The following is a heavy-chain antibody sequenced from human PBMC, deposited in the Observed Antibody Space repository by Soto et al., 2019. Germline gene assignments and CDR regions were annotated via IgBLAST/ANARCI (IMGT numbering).Heavy chain of an antibody. CDR2: ISYDGSNK. CDR1: GFTFSSYA. CDR3: ARDSMTLRIAAPDY. J-gene: IGHJ4*02. Sequence: PGESLKISCAASGFTFSSYAMHWVRQAPGKGLEWVAVISYDGSNKYYADSVKGRFTISRDNSKNTLYLQMNSLRAEDTAVYYCARDSMTLRIAAPDYWGQGTLVTVSS. V-gene: IGHV3-30-3*01. D-gene: IGHD6-6*01.